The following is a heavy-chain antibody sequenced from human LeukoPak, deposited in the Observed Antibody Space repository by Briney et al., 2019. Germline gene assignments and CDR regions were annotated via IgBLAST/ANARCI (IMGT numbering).Heavy chain of an antibody. CDR1: GFTFSNAW. Sequence: GGSLRLSCAACGFTFSNAWMSWVRQAPGKGLEWVGRIKSKTDGGTTDYAAPVKGRFTISRDDSKNTLYLQMNSLKTEDTAVYYCTTDPVVIDPPRVDYWGQGTLVTVSS. V-gene: IGHV3-15*01. D-gene: IGHD3-22*01. CDR3: TTDPVVIDPPRVDY. CDR2: IKSKTDGGTT. J-gene: IGHJ4*02.